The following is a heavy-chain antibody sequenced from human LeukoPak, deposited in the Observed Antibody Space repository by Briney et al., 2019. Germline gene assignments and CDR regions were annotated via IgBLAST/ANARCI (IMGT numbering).Heavy chain of an antibody. V-gene: IGHV1-18*01. J-gene: IGHJ4*02. CDR1: GYTFTSYG. CDR3: ARGAVLLWFGEGKNYFDY. CDR2: ISAYNGNT. Sequence: GASVKVSCKASGYTFTSYGISWVRQAPGQGLEWMGWISAYNGNTNYAQKLQGRVTMTTDTSTSTAYMELRSLRSDDTAVYYCARGAVLLWFGEGKNYFDYWGQGTLVTVSS. D-gene: IGHD3-10*01.